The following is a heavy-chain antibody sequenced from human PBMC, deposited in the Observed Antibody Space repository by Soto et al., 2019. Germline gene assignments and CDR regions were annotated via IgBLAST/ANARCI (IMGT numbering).Heavy chain of an antibody. V-gene: IGHV3-48*02. CDR3: ARDLWTY. CDR1: GFTFIRYS. J-gene: IGHJ4*02. D-gene: IGHD3-3*01. Sequence: GGSLRLSCAASGFTFIRYSMKWVRQAPGKGLEWVSYISSKSRNMFYADSVKGRFTISRDNAKNSLYLQMSSLRDEDTAVYYCARDLWTYWGQGALVTVSS. CDR2: ISSKSRNM.